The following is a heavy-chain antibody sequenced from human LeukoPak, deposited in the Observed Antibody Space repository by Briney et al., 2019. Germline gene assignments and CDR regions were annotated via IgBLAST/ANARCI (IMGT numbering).Heavy chain of an antibody. V-gene: IGHV3-30*18. CDR3: AKDRGAAVGRYYGMDV. CDR2: ISYDGSNK. CDR1: GFTLSSYG. J-gene: IGHJ6*02. Sequence: PGRSLRLSCAASGFTLSSYGMHWVRQAPGKGLEWVAVISYDGSNKYYADSVKGRFTISRDKPKITLYLQMDSLRAEDTAVYYCAKDRGAAVGRYYGMDVWGQGTTATVS. D-gene: IGHD6-13*01.